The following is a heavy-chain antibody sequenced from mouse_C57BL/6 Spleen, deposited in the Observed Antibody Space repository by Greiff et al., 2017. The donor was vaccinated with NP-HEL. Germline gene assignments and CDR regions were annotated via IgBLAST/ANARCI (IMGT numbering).Heavy chain of an antibody. J-gene: IGHJ3*01. D-gene: IGHD2-3*01. CDR2: INPGSGGT. Sequence: VQLQQSGAELVRPGTSVKVSCKASGYAFTNYLIEWVKQRPGQGLEWIGVINPGSGGTNYNEKFKGKATLTADKSSSTAYMQLSSLTSEDSAVYFCARVDGYLAYWGQGTLVTVSA. V-gene: IGHV1-54*01. CDR3: ARVDGYLAY. CDR1: GYAFTNYL.